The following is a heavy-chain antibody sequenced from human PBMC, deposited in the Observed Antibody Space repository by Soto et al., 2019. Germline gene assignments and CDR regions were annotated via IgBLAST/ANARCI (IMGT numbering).Heavy chain of an antibody. CDR3: AGDKDDAGDYEMAY. CDR2: ISPSGITS. Sequence: QVQLVQSGPEVVKPGASVRISCKASGNTFSDSYMHCVRQAPGQVLEWMGIISPSGITSDAAQKFKGIVTLTRDTSTRTVYMELRNLRSDDTAVYYCAGDKDDAGDYEMAYWGQGTLVAVSS. D-gene: IGHD3-16*01. V-gene: IGHV1-46*01. CDR1: GNTFSDSY. J-gene: IGHJ4*02.